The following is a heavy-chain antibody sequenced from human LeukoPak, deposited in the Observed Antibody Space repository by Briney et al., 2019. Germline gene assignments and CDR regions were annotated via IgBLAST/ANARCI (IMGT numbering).Heavy chain of an antibody. J-gene: IGHJ4*02. CDR1: GFTFSDYF. D-gene: IGHD6-19*01. V-gene: IGHV3-11*04. CDR2: ISGSGSNK. CDR3: ATSQSSVAGIVGD. Sequence: GGSLRLSCAVSGFTFSDYFMTWIRQAPGKGLEWVSYISGSGSNKYYADSVKGRFTISRDNAKNSLYLQMNSLRVEDTAVYYCATSQSSVAGIVGDWGQGTLVTVSS.